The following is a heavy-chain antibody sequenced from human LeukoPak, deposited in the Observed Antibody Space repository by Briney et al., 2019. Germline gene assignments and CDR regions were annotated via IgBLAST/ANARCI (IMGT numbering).Heavy chain of an antibody. CDR1: GFSVGNRY. J-gene: IGHJ4*02. V-gene: IGHV3-53*01. CDR3: ARGQYNGRCPAHF. CDR2: IDSGGST. Sequence: GGCLSPACAASGFSVGNRYVSWVRQAPGKGLEWVSVIDSGGSTYYADSVRGRFTISRDISKNTVYLGMNSLRGEDTAVYYCARGQYNGRCPAHFWGLGALDTVSS. D-gene: IGHD1-26*01.